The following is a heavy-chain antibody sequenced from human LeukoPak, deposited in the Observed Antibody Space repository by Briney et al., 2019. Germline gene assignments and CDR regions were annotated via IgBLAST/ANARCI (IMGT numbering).Heavy chain of an antibody. Sequence: GASVKVSCKASGYTFTGYYIHWVRQAPGQGLEWMGWISPNSGGTNYAQKFQGRVTMTRDTSISTAYMELGSLRSDDTAVYYCARRSYYYGSGSYWDPVDYWGQGTLVTVSS. V-gene: IGHV1-2*02. D-gene: IGHD3-10*01. CDR1: GYTFTGYY. CDR3: ARRSYYYGSGSYWDPVDY. CDR2: ISPNSGGT. J-gene: IGHJ4*02.